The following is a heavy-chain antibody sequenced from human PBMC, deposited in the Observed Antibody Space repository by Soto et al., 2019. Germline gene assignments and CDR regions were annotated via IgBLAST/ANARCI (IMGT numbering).Heavy chain of an antibody. D-gene: IGHD3-22*01. CDR1: GGSISSRNC. J-gene: IGHJ4*02. CDR3: ARSWPYYDDSSGSTPAD. CDR2: IYHSGST. Sequence: QVLLQESCPGLVKPSGNLSITCAVSGGSISSRNCWSWVRQPPGNRLGCTGEIYHSGSTNDNPSLKRRVIISVAKSRNTCSPELSSVSAADTSVYYCARSWPYYDDSSGSTPADGGKGTRVTVSA. V-gene: IGHV4-4*02.